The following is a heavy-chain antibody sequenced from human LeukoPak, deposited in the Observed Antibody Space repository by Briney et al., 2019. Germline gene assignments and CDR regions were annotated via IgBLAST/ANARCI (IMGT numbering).Heavy chain of an antibody. V-gene: IGHV4-4*07. Sequence: SETLSLTCTVSGGSISSYYWSWIRQPAGKGLEWIGRIYTSGSTNYNPSLKSRVTVSVDTSKNQFSLKLSSVTAADTAVYYCARDLYYYDSSGSHPFDYWGQGTLVTVSS. CDR2: IYTSGST. CDR1: GGSISSYY. J-gene: IGHJ4*02. CDR3: ARDLYYYDSSGSHPFDY. D-gene: IGHD3-22*01.